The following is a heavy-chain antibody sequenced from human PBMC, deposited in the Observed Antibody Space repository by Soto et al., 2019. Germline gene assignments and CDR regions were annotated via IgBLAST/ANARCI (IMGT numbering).Heavy chain of an antibody. D-gene: IGHD1-1*01. Sequence: SETLSLTCTVSGNSLSSTNYHWGWIRQTPWKDLQWIASMFYTGNTYYNPSLQSRATISADTSKNQFSLKLTSVTAADTAVYYCASQKLDVPAYFDYWGQGTLVTVSS. CDR3: ASQKLDVPAYFDY. CDR1: GNSLSSTNYH. CDR2: MFYTGNT. J-gene: IGHJ4*02. V-gene: IGHV4-39*01.